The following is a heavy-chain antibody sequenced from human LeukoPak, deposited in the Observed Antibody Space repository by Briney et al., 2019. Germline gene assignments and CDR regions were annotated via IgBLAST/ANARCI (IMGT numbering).Heavy chain of an antibody. Sequence: GGSLRLSCAASGFTFSSYSMNWVRQAPGKGLEWVSSISSSSSYIYYADSVKGRFTISRDNAKNSLYLQMNSLRAEDTAVHYCARDQAGATYDAFDIWGQGTMVTVSS. D-gene: IGHD1-26*01. J-gene: IGHJ3*02. CDR2: ISSSSSYI. V-gene: IGHV3-21*01. CDR1: GFTFSSYS. CDR3: ARDQAGATYDAFDI.